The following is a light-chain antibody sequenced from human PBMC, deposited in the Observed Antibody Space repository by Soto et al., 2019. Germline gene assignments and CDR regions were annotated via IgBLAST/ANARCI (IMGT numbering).Light chain of an antibody. CDR3: LQVYNFPRT. CDR1: QTISSW. CDR2: AAS. V-gene: IGKV1-12*01. J-gene: IGKJ1*01. Sequence: DIQMTQSPSTLSGSVGDRFTITCMASQTISSWLAWYQQKPGKAPKLLIYAASSLQSGVTSTFSGGGSGTDFTLTINSLHPEDFATYYCLQVYNFPRTFGQGTQVEIK.